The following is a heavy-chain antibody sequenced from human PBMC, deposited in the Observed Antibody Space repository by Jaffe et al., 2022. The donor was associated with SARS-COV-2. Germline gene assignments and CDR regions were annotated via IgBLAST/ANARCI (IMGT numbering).Heavy chain of an antibody. CDR1: GFTFSSYG. J-gene: IGHJ6*02. CDR3: AKDVGGYSSGWYRHMTYYYYGMDV. CDR2: ISYDGSNK. Sequence: QVQLVESGGGVVQPGRSLRLSCAASGFTFSSYGMHWVRQAPGKGLEWVAVISYDGSNKYYADSVKGRFTISRDNSKNTLYLQMNSLRAEDTAVYYCAKDVGGYSSGWYRHMTYYYYGMDVWGQGTTVTVSS. V-gene: IGHV3-30*18. D-gene: IGHD6-19*01.